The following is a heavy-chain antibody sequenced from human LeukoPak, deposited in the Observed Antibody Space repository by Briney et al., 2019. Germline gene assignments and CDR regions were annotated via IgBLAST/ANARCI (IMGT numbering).Heavy chain of an antibody. CDR2: IIPIFGTA. CDR1: GGTFSSYA. V-gene: IGHV1-69*13. CDR3: ARDSSSWDYVGFDY. D-gene: IGHD6-13*01. J-gene: IGHJ4*02. Sequence: SVKVSCKASGGTFSSYAISWVRQAPGQGLEWMGGIIPIFGTANYAQKFQGRVTITADESTSTAYMELSSLRSEDTAVYCCARDSSSWDYVGFDYWGQGTLVTVSS.